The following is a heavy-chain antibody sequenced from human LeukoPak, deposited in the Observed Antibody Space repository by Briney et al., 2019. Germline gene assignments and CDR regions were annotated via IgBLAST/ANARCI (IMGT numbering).Heavy chain of an antibody. D-gene: IGHD1-26*01. CDR1: GGSISSSYY. J-gene: IGHJ4*02. Sequence: PSETLSLTCAVSGGSISSSYYWSWIRQPPGKGLEWIGYIYYSGSTNYNPSLKSRVTISVDTSKNQFSLKLSSVTAADTAVYYCARASGSGDFDYWGQGTLVTVSS. CDR3: ARASGSGDFDY. CDR2: IYYSGST. V-gene: IGHV4-61*01.